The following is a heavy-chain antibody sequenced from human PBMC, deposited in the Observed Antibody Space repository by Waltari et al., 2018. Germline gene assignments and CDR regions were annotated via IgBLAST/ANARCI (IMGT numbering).Heavy chain of an antibody. CDR2: IGIKSNSFAT. D-gene: IGHD2-8*01. CDR3: TRVVLGTIGMDV. CDR1: GFTFSASD. Sequence: ELQLVESGGDLVQPGGSLKLPCAASGFTFSASDVHWVRQASGKGLEWVGHIGIKSNSFATAYAASVTGRFTISRDDSRNTAYLQMNSLKTEDTAIYYCTRVVLGTIGMDVWGQGTTVTVS. J-gene: IGHJ6*02. V-gene: IGHV3-73*01.